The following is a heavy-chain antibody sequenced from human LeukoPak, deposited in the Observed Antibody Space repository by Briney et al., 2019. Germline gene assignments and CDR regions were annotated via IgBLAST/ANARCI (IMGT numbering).Heavy chain of an antibody. CDR1: GFTFDEYA. CDR3: AKDISIAATWYFDL. CDR2: ISWNSGSK. J-gene: IGHJ2*01. D-gene: IGHD2-15*01. V-gene: IGHV3-9*01. Sequence: GGSLRLSCAASGFTFDEYAMHWVRQAPGKGREWVSGISWNSGSKGYAGSVKGRFTISRDNAKNSLYLQMNSLRSEDTALYYCAKDISIAATWYFDLWGRGTLVTVSS.